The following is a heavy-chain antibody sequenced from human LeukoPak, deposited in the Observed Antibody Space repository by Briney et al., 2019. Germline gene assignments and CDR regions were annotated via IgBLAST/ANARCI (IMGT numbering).Heavy chain of an antibody. Sequence: GGSLRLSCTASGFTFGDYTMSWVRQAPGRGLEWVGFIRGKAYGGTTEYAASVKGRFTISRDDSKSIAYLQLNSLKTEDTAVYYCTGDDPPPPGDSSVNWGQGTLVTVSS. J-gene: IGHJ4*02. CDR2: IRGKAYGGTT. CDR3: TGDDPPPPGDSSVN. V-gene: IGHV3-49*04. CDR1: GFTFGDYT. D-gene: IGHD3-22*01.